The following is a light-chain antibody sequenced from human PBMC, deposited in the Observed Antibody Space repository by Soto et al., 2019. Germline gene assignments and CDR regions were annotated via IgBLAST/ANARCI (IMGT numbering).Light chain of an antibody. CDR3: QQYKNWLTWT. V-gene: IGKV3-15*01. J-gene: IGKJ1*01. Sequence: EIVMTQSPATLSVSPGERATLPCRASQSVSSNLAWYQQKPGQAPRLLIYGASTRATGIPARFSGSGSGTEFTLTISSLQSEDLAVYYCQQYKNWLTWTFGQGTKVDI. CDR2: GAS. CDR1: QSVSSN.